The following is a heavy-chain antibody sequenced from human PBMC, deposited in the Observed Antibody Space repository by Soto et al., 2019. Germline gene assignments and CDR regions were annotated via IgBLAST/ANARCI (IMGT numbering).Heavy chain of an antibody. CDR1: GGSFSGYY. D-gene: IGHD3-9*01. CDR2: INHSGST. J-gene: IGHJ5*02. CDR3: ARDGDELRYFDWSMNWFDP. V-gene: IGHV4-34*01. Sequence: PSETLSLTCAVYGGSFSGYYWSWIRQPPGKGLEWIGEINHSGSTNYNPSLKSRVTISVDTSKNQFSLKLSSVTAADTAVYYCARDGDELRYFDWSMNWFDPWGQGTLVTVSS.